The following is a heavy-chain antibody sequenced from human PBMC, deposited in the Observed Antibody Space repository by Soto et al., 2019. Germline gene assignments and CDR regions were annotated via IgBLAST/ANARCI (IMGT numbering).Heavy chain of an antibody. Sequence: PSXTLSLTCTASGVSISSCYLSWLRQSPGEGLEWIGHITNTGTTKYSPSPKSRDFSSVDTSKTQISLKVSSVNAADTAVYYCASGTRSNSDYEHDWYFDLWGQGTLVTVSS. J-gene: IGHJ2*01. V-gene: IGHV4-59*01. CDR1: GVSISSCY. CDR3: ASGTRSNSDYEHDWYFDL. CDR2: ITNTGTT. D-gene: IGHD5-12*01.